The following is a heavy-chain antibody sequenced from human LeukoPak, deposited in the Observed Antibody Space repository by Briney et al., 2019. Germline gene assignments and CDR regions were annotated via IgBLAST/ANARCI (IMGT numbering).Heavy chain of an antibody. CDR1: GFTFSSYA. J-gene: IGHJ6*02. CDR3: AKGDCSSTSCYQVGDYYYYGMDV. CDR2: ISGSGGST. V-gene: IGHV3-23*01. Sequence: GGSLRLSCVASGFTFSSYAMSWVRQAPGKGPEWVSAISGSGGSTYYADSVKGRFTISRDNSKNTLYLQMNSLRAEDTAVYYCAKGDCSSTSCYQVGDYYYYGMDVWGQGTTVTVSS. D-gene: IGHD2-2*01.